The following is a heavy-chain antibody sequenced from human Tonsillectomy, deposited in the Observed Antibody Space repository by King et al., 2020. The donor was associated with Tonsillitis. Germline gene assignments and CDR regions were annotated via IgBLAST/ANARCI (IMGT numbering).Heavy chain of an antibody. CDR2: IWYDGNNK. J-gene: IGHJ6*03. V-gene: IGHV3-33*08. Sequence: VQLVESGGGVVQPGRSLSLSCAASGFTFSRYGMHWVRQAPGKGLEWVAFIWYDGNNKYYADSVKGRFTISRDNSENTLYLQMNSLRAEDTAVYYCASSAGTFSYYYYMDVWGKGTTVTVSS. CDR3: ASSAGTFSYYYYMDV. D-gene: IGHD6-13*01. CDR1: GFTFSRYG.